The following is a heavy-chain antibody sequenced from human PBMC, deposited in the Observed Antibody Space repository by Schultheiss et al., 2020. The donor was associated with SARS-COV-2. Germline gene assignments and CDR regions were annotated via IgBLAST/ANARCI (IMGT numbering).Heavy chain of an antibody. J-gene: IGHJ4*02. CDR2: ISGSGGST. V-gene: IGHV3-23*01. Sequence: GGSLRLSCAASGFTFSSYAMSWVRQAPGKGLEWVSAISGSGGSTYYEDSVKGRFTISRDNSKNTLYLQMNSLRAEDTAVYYCAKVYSGYLEVDYWGQGTLVTVAS. D-gene: IGHD5-12*01. CDR1: GFTFSSYA. CDR3: AKVYSGYLEVDY.